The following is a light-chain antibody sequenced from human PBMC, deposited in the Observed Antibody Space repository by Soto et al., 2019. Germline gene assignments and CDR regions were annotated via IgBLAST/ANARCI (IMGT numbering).Light chain of an antibody. V-gene: IGLV1-44*01. CDR2: SND. CDR1: SSNIGSTT. Sequence: QSALTQPPSASGTPGHRVTLSCSGASSNIGSTTVSWYQHAPGTAPKLLIFSNDQRPSGVPDRFSGSVSGTSASLAISGLQSDHEADYYCAAWDDSLHGFIFGPGTKVTVL. CDR3: AAWDDSLHGFI. J-gene: IGLJ1*01.